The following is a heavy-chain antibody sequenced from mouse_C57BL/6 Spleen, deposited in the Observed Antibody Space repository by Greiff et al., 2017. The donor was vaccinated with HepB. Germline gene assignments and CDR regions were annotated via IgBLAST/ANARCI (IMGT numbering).Heavy chain of an antibody. CDR3: TTDSAAHYAMDY. D-gene: IGHD3-2*02. J-gene: IGHJ4*01. CDR1: GFTIKDYY. CDR2: IDPEDGDT. Sequence: VQLQQSGAELVRPGASVKLSCTASGFTIKDYYMHWVKQRPEQGLEWIGRIDPEDGDTEYDPKFQGKATMTADTSSNTAYMQLSSLTSEDTAVYYCTTDSAAHYAMDYWGQGTSVTVSS. V-gene: IGHV14-1*01.